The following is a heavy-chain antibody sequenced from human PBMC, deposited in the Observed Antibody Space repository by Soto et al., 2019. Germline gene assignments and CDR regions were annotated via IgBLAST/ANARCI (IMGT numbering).Heavy chain of an antibody. Sequence: GGSLRLSWAASGFTFGSYARHWVRPAQDKGLEWVAVISYDGSNKCYADSGKGRFTSSRDNSKNTLCLQMNSLRAEDTAVYYCARPRVDDCRTYGSYYYYGMDVWGQESTVTVSS. D-gene: IGHD4-4*01. CDR1: GFTFGSYA. CDR3: ARPRVDDCRTYGSYYYYGMDV. J-gene: IGHJ6*02. V-gene: IGHV3-30-3*01. CDR2: ISYDGSNK.